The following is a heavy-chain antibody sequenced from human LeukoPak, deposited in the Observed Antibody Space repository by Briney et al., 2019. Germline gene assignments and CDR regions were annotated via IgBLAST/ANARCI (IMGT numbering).Heavy chain of an antibody. CDR1: GGSISSYY. Sequence: SETLSLTWTVSGGSISSYYWRWIRQPPGKGLEWIGYIYYSGSTNYNPSLKSRVTISVDTSKNQFSLKLSSVTAADTAVYYCAREERDPFTIDYWGQGTLVTVSS. CDR3: AREERDPFTIDY. V-gene: IGHV4-59*01. J-gene: IGHJ4*02. CDR2: IYYSGST.